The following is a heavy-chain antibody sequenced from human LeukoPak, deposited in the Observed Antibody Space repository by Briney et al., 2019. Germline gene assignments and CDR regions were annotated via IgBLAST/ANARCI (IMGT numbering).Heavy chain of an antibody. D-gene: IGHD1-26*01. CDR1: GFTFNTYG. CDR3: ARDHSGSYSWILHYGLDV. J-gene: IGHJ6*02. V-gene: IGHV3-33*01. CDR2: ILHDGGTK. Sequence: GGSLRLSCAASGFTFNTYGMYWVRQAPGKGLEWVALILHDGGTKYYGDSVQGRFTISRDNSKNTLYLEMNSLRAEDTAVYYCARDHSGSYSWILHYGLDVWGQGTTVTVSS.